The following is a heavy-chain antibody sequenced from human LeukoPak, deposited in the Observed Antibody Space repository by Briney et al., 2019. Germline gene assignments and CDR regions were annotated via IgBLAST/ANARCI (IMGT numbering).Heavy chain of an antibody. CDR2: TYFRSQWYN. D-gene: IGHD2-2*01. CDR1: GDSVSSNSAT. J-gene: IGHJ4*02. Sequence: SQTLSLTCAISGDSVSSNSATWHWLRQSPSRGLEWLGRTYFRSQWYNDYAVSVKSRISIKSDPSKNRFSLQLSSVTPEDTAVYFCVRELGLASTRDYWGQGTLVTVSS. CDR3: VRELGLASTRDY. V-gene: IGHV6-1*01.